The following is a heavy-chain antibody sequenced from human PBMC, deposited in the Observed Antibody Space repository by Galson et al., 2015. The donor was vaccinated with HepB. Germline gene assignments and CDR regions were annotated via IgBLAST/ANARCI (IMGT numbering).Heavy chain of an antibody. J-gene: IGHJ3*02. CDR2: INWDGSST. CDR3: AKVSGSGSYLDPFDI. V-gene: IGHV3-20*04. D-gene: IGHD3-10*01. CDR1: GFTFDDCA. Sequence: SLRLSCAASGFTFDDCAMTWARQAPGKGLEWVSGINWDGSSTGYADSVKGRFTISRDNAKNSLYLQMNSLRAEDTALYYCAKVSGSGSYLDPFDIWGQGTMVTVSS.